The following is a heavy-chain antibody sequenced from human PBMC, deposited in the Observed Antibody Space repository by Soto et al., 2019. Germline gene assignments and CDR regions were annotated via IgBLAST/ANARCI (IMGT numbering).Heavy chain of an antibody. Sequence: QMQLVQSGAEVKKTGSIVTFSCQALGNTFTYRYLHWLRHAPGQSLEGMGWITPFSGDVHYAQKFQERVTITRDRSISPAYMRMSSLGSEDTAMYFCATGGAGSGPFTWELPDHWGQGTLVTVSS. V-gene: IGHV1-45*02. D-gene: IGHD1-26*01. CDR1: GNTFTYRY. CDR2: ITPFSGDV. CDR3: ATGGAGSGPFTWELPDH. J-gene: IGHJ4*02.